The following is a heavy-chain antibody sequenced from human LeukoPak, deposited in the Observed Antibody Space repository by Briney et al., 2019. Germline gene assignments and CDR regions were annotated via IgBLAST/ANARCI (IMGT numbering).Heavy chain of an antibody. Sequence: SETLSLTCAVYGGSFSGYYWSWIRQPPGKGLEWIGEINHSRSTNYNPSLKSRVTISVDTSKNQFSLKLSSVTAADTAVYYCARPPIRRYTILGDAFDIWGQGTMVTVSS. CDR1: GGSFSGYY. D-gene: IGHD3-3*01. J-gene: IGHJ3*02. CDR2: INHSRST. V-gene: IGHV4-34*01. CDR3: ARPPIRRYTILGDAFDI.